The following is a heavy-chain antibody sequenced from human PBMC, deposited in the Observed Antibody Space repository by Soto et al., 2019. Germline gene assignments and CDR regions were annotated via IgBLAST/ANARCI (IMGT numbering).Heavy chain of an antibody. J-gene: IGHJ6*02. D-gene: IGHD3-10*01. CDR2: INHSGST. CDR3: ARTNYYGSGSYYNPAKGMDV. V-gene: IGHV4-34*01. Sequence: SETLSLTGAVYGGSFSGYYWSWIRQPPGKGLEWIGEINHSGSTNYNPSLKSRVTISVDTSKNQFSLKLSSVTAADTAVYYCARTNYYGSGSYYNPAKGMDVWGQGTTVTVSS. CDR1: GGSFSGYY.